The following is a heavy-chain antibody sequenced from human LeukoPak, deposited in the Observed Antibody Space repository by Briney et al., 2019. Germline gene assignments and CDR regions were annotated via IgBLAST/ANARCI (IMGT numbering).Heavy chain of an antibody. Sequence: SETLSLTCAVYGGSFSGYYWSWIRQPPGKGLEWIGEINHSGSTNYNPSLKSRVTISVDTSKNQFSLKLSSVTAADTAVYYCARQTNYDSSGYDNFDYWGQGTLVTVSS. CDR3: ARQTNYDSSGYDNFDY. CDR2: INHSGST. CDR1: GGSFSGYY. J-gene: IGHJ4*02. D-gene: IGHD3-22*01. V-gene: IGHV4-34*01.